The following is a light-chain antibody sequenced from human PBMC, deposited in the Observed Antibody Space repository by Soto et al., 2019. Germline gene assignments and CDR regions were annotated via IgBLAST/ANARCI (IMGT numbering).Light chain of an antibody. CDR1: SSDVGGYNF. CDR3: SSFADSNNLR. CDR2: AVS. V-gene: IGLV2-8*01. Sequence: QSALTQPPSASGSPGQSVTISCTGTSSDVGGYNFVSWYQQHPGKAPKLMIYAVSKRPSGVPDRFSGSKSGNTASLTVSGLQAEDEADYYCSSFADSNNLRFGGGTKLTVL. J-gene: IGLJ3*02.